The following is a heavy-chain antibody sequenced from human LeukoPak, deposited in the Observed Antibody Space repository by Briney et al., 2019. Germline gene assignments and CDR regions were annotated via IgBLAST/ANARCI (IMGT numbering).Heavy chain of an antibody. CDR1: GFTFDDYA. J-gene: IGHJ4*02. Sequence: GGSLRLSCAASGFTFDDYAMHWVRQAPGKGLEWVSGISWNSGSIGYADSVKGRFTISRDNAKNSLYLQMNSLRAEDTALYYCAKAHTGVVPAARFDYWGQGTLVTVSS. CDR3: AKAHTGVVPAARFDY. CDR2: ISWNSGSI. D-gene: IGHD2-2*01. V-gene: IGHV3-9*01.